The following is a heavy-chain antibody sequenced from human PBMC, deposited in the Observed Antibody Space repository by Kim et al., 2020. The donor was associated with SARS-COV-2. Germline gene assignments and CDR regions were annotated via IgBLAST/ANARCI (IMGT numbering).Heavy chain of an antibody. V-gene: IGHV1-18*01. D-gene: IGHD3-3*01. J-gene: IGHJ3*02. CDR3: ARSSGSITIFGVVTKRGDAFDI. CDR2: ISAYNGNT. CDR1: GYTFTSYG. Sequence: ASVKVSCKASGYTFTSYGISWVRQAPGQGLEWMGWISAYNGNTNYAQKLQGRVTMTTDTSTSTAYMELRSLRSDDTAVYYCARSSGSITIFGVVTKRGDAFDIWGQGTMVTVSS.